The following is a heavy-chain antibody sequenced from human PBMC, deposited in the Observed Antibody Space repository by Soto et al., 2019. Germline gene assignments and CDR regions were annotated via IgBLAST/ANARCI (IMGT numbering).Heavy chain of an antibody. Sequence: EVQLVEAGGGLVQPGGSLRLSCAASGFTVSSNYMSWVRQAPGKGLERVSVIYSGGSTYYADSVKGRFTISRDNSKNTLYLQMNSLRAEDTAVYYCARVALGDKGVWGKGTTVTVSS. J-gene: IGHJ6*04. D-gene: IGHD2-21*01. CDR3: ARVALGDKGV. CDR2: IYSGGST. CDR1: GFTVSSNY. V-gene: IGHV3-66*01.